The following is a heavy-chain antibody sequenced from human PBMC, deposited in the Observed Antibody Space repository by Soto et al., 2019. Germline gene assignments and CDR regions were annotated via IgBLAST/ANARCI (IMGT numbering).Heavy chain of an antibody. CDR3: ARDLAAVPRAFDY. Sequence: SETLSLTCTVSGGSMNNYYWSWIRQAPGKGLQYIGYISYMGTTNYNPSLKSRVTISVDTSKTQFSLNLRSVTAADTAVYYCARDLAAVPRAFDYWGRGTLVTVSS. J-gene: IGHJ4*02. CDR2: ISYMGTT. D-gene: IGHD6-13*01. V-gene: IGHV4-59*01. CDR1: GGSMNNYY.